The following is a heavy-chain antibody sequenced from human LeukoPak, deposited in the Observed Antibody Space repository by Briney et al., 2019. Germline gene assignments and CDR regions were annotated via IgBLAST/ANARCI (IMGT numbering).Heavy chain of an antibody. Sequence: PSETLSLTCTVSGGSVSSGDYYWDWIRQHPGKGLEWIGYIYYSGGTYYNPSLESRVTISVDTSKNQFFLKLSSVTAADTAVYYCARHSSNDYYYRYYFDYWGQGTLVTVSS. CDR1: GGSVSSGDYY. CDR3: ARHSSNDYYYRYYFDY. V-gene: IGHV4-31*03. CDR2: IYYSGGT. J-gene: IGHJ4*02. D-gene: IGHD3-22*01.